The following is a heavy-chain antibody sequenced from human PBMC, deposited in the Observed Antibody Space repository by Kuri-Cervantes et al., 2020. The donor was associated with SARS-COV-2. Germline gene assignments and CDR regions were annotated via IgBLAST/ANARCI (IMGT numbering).Heavy chain of an antibody. V-gene: IGHV3-23*01. CDR3: ARGGGDY. CDR1: GFTFSSYA. Sequence: GESLKISCAASGFTFSSYAMSWVRQAPGKGLEWVSAISGSGGSTYYADSVKVRFTISRDNSKNTLYLQMNSLRAEDTAVYYCARGGGDYWGQGTLVTVSS. J-gene: IGHJ4*02. CDR2: ISGSGGST.